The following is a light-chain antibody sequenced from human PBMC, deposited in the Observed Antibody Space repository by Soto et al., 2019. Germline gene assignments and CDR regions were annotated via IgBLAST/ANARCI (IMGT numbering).Light chain of an antibody. CDR1: QNINIW. V-gene: IGKV1-5*03. CDR3: QQSYSTLIT. Sequence: DIQMTQSPSTLSASVGDRVTITCRASQNINIWLAWYQQKPGKAPNLLIYQASSLESGVPSRFSGSGSGTDFTLTISSLQPEDFATYYCQQSYSTLITFGQGTRLEIK. J-gene: IGKJ5*01. CDR2: QAS.